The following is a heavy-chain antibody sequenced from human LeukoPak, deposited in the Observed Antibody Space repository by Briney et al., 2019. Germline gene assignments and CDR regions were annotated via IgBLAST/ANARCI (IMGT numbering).Heavy chain of an antibody. D-gene: IGHD1-26*01. CDR1: GYTFTGYY. Sequence: ASVKVSCKASGYTFTGYYMHWVRQAPGQGLEWMGWINPNSGGTNYAQKFQGRVTMTRDTSISTAYMELSRLRSDDTAVYYCARSRTVVGAPIDYFDYWGQGTLVTVSS. V-gene: IGHV1-2*02. J-gene: IGHJ4*02. CDR2: INPNSGGT. CDR3: ARSRTVVGAPIDYFDY.